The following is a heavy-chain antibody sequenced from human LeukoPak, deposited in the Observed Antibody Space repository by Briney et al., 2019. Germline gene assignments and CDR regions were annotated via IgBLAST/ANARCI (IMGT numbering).Heavy chain of an antibody. CDR3: AGHLR. V-gene: IGHV3-23*01. CDR1: GFIFSSYA. Sequence: GGSLRLICAASGFIFSSYAMSWVRDAPGKGLEWVSAISVSAGSTDYADPVQGRFTIYRDNSKNTLYLQMNSLRAEYSAVDYCAGHLRWGQRTLVTVSS. CDR2: ISVSAGST. J-gene: IGHJ4*02.